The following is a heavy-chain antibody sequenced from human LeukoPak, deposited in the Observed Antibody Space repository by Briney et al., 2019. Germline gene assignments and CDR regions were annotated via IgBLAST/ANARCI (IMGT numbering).Heavy chain of an antibody. CDR3: ARVPNSSSWPKAAYYYYYGMDV. V-gene: IGHV3-33*01. J-gene: IGHJ6*02. CDR2: IWYDGSNK. CDR1: GFTFSNYG. D-gene: IGHD6-13*01. Sequence: GGSLRLSCAASGFTFSNYGMHWVRQAPGKGLEWVALIWYDGSNKYYTDSVKGRLTISRDNSKDTLFLQMNSLRVEDTAVYYCARVPNSSSWPKAAYYYYYGMDVWGQGTTVTVSS.